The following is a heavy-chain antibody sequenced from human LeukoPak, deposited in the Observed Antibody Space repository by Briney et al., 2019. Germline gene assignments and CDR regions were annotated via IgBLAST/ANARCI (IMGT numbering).Heavy chain of an antibody. V-gene: IGHV4-39*01. Sequence: PSETLSLTCTVSGGSISSSSYYWGWIRQPPGKGLEWIGSIYYSGSTYYNPSLKSRVTISVDTSKNQFSLKLSSVTAADTAVYYCARHVLDWFGELTFDYWGQGTLVTVSS. CDR2: IYYSGST. CDR1: GGSISSSSYY. J-gene: IGHJ4*02. D-gene: IGHD3-10*01. CDR3: ARHVLDWFGELTFDY.